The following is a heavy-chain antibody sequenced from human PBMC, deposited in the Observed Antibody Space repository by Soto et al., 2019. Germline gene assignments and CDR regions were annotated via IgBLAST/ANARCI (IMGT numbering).Heavy chain of an antibody. CDR1: GFTFDDYA. V-gene: IGHV3-9*01. CDR2: ISWNSGSI. D-gene: IGHD4-17*01. Sequence: PGGSLRLSCAASGFTFDDYAMHWVRQAPGKGLEWVSGISWNSGSIGYADSVKGRLTISRDNAKNSLYLQMNSLRAEDTALYYCAKAHDYGDPYYFDYWGQGTLVTVSS. J-gene: IGHJ4*02. CDR3: AKAHDYGDPYYFDY.